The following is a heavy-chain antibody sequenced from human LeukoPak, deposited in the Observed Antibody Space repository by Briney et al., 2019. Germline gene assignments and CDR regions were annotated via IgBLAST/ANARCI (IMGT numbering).Heavy chain of an antibody. CDR1: GFTFSSYG. CDR3: ARDRTLAGTGRLDY. J-gene: IGHJ4*02. Sequence: GGSLRLSCAASGFTFSSYGMHWVRQAPGKGLEWVAFIRYDGSNKYYADSVKGRFTISRDNSKNTLYLQMNSLRAEDTAVYYCARDRTLAGTGRLDYWGQGTLVTVSS. D-gene: IGHD6-13*01. CDR2: IRYDGSNK. V-gene: IGHV3-30*02.